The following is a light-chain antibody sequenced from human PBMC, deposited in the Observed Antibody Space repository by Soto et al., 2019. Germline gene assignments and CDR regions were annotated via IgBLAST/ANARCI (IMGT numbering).Light chain of an antibody. J-gene: IGKJ5*01. V-gene: IGKV3-15*01. CDR3: QQYNNWPFS. Sequence: GMTLSPGTLSVYPRERATXXXXAGQGVTTNFAWYQQKSGQSPRLLIYDVSIRATGVPARFSGTGSETDFTLTISGLQSEDSAVYFCQQYNNWPFSFGQGTRLEIK. CDR1: QGVTTN. CDR2: DVS.